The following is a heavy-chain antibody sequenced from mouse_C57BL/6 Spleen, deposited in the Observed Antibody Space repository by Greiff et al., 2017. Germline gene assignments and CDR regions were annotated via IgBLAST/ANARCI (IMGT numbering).Heavy chain of an antibody. CDR2: ICPGSGGT. CDR3: ARVGEFPWFAY. J-gene: IGHJ3*01. Sequence: VKLQESGAELVRPGTSVKVSCKASGYAFTNYLIEWVKQRPGQGLEWIGVICPGSGGTNYNEKFKGKATLTADKSSSTAYMQLSSLTSEDSAVYVCARVGEFPWFAYWGQGTLVTVSA. CDR1: GYAFTNYL. V-gene: IGHV1-54*01.